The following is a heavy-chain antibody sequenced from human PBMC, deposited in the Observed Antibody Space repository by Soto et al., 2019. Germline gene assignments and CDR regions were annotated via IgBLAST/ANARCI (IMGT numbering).Heavy chain of an antibody. Sequence: EVQLLESGGGLVQPGGSLRLSCAASGFTFSSYAMSWVRQAPGKGLEWVSAISGSGGSTYYADSVKGRFTISRDNSKNTLYLQMNSLRAEDTAVYYCAKEIRDYDFWSGYLYYFDYWGQGTLVTVSS. V-gene: IGHV3-23*01. CDR1: GFTFSSYA. CDR3: AKEIRDYDFWSGYLYYFDY. J-gene: IGHJ4*02. D-gene: IGHD3-3*01. CDR2: ISGSGGST.